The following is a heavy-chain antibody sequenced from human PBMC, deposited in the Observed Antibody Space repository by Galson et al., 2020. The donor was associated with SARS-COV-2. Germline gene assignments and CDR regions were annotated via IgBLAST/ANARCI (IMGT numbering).Heavy chain of an antibody. D-gene: IGHD2-8*01. Sequence: SETLSLTCAVYGESLSDYYWSWIRQPPGKGLEWIGEINHSGGSNYNPSLKSRVTISPDTSKNQFSLKLRSVTAADTAVYYCARLLHTNGYGRFDYWAREPWSPSPQ. V-gene: IGHV4-34*01. J-gene: IGHJ4*02. CDR3: ARLLHTNGYGRFDY. CDR2: INHSGGS. CDR1: GESLSDYY.